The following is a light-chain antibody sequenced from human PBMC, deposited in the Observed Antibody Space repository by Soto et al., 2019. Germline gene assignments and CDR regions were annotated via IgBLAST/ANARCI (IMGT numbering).Light chain of an antibody. CDR1: SSDVGGYNY. CDR2: DVS. J-gene: IGLJ1*01. CDR3: CSYAGSYTYV. Sequence: QSVLTLPRSVSGSPGQSVTISCTGTSSDVGGYNYVSWYQQHPGKAPKLMIYDVSKRPSGVPDRFSGSKSGNTASLTISGLQAEDEADYYCCSYAGSYTYVFGTGTKVTGL. V-gene: IGLV2-11*01.